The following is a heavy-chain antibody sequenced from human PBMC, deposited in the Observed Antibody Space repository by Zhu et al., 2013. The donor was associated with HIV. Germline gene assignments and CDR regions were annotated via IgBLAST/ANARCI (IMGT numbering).Heavy chain of an antibody. CDR3: ARSKSRAFDYGDYNFDY. V-gene: IGHV1-2*02. D-gene: IGHD4-17*01. CDR2: INPNSGGT. CDR1: GYTFTGYY. Sequence: QVQLVQSGAEVKKPGASVKVSCKASGYTFTGYYMHWVRQAPGQGLEWMGWINPNSGGTNYAQKFQGRVTMTRYTSISTAYMELSRLRSDDTAVYYCARSKSRAFDYGDYNFDYWGQGTLVTVSS. J-gene: IGHJ4*02.